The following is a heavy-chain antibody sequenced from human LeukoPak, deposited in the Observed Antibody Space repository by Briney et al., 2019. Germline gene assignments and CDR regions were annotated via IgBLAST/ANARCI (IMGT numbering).Heavy chain of an antibody. Sequence: ASVKVSCKASGYTFTSYDINWVRQATGQGLEWMGWMNPNSGNTGYAQKFQGRVTITTDESTSTAYMELSSLRSEDTAVYYCARGSYYYDSSGYYPFDYWGQGTLVTVSS. D-gene: IGHD3-22*01. V-gene: IGHV1-8*01. CDR2: MNPNSGNT. CDR1: GYTFTSYD. J-gene: IGHJ4*02. CDR3: ARGSYYYDSSGYYPFDY.